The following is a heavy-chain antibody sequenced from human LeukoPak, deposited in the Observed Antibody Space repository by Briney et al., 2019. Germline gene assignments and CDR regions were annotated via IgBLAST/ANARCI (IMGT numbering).Heavy chain of an antibody. V-gene: IGHV3-30*18. CDR3: AKDRAFDI. J-gene: IGHJ3*02. CDR2: ISYDGSNK. Sequence: GRSLRHSCAASGFTFSSYGMHWVRQAPGKGLEWVAVISYDGSNKYYADSVKGRFTISRDNSKNTLYLQMNSLRAEDTAVYYCAKDRAFDIWGQGTMVTVSS. CDR1: GFTFSSYG.